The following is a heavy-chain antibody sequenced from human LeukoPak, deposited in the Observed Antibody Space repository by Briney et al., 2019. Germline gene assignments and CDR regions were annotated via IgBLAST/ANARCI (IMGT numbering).Heavy chain of an antibody. CDR3: AKVEGLIVVVTATYYFDY. D-gene: IGHD2-21*02. J-gene: IGHJ4*02. CDR2: ISGSGGST. CDR1: GFTFSSYA. V-gene: IGHV3-23*01. Sequence: GGSLRLSCAASGFTFSSYAMSWVRQAPGKGLEWVSAISGSGGSTYYADSVKGRFTISRNNSKNTLYLQMNSLRAEDTAVYYCAKVEGLIVVVTATYYFDYWGQGTLVTVSS.